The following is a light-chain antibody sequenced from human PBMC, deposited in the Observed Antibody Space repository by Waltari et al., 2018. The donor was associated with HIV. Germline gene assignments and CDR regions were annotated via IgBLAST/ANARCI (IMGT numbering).Light chain of an antibody. J-gene: IGLJ3*02. V-gene: IGLV1-44*01. CDR3: AAWDDSLPGWV. CDR1: SSNIGSKN. Sequence: QSVLTQPPSASGTPGQRVPLFCSGSSSNIGSKNVNWYQQVPGTAPKLLIYSDDQRPSGVPDRFSGSKSGTSASLAISGPQSEDEADYYCAAWDDSLPGWVFGGGTKLTVL. CDR2: SDD.